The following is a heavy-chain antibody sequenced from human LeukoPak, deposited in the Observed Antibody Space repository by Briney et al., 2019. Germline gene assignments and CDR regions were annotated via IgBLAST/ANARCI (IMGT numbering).Heavy chain of an antibody. D-gene: IGHD3-16*01. CDR2: IYTGDNT. J-gene: IGHJ4*02. V-gene: IGHV3-66*01. Sequence: PGGSLRLSCAASGFTVSSNYMSWVRQAPGKGLEWVSVIYTGDNTYYADSVKGSFTISRDNSKNTLYLQMNSLRAEDTAVYFCARDGYSDSYFDYWGQGTLVTVSS. CDR3: ARDGYSDSYFDY. CDR1: GFTVSSNY.